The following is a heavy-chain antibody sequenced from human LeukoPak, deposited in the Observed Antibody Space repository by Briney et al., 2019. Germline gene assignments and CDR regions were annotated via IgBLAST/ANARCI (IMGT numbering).Heavy chain of an antibody. V-gene: IGHV3-21*01. D-gene: IGHD5-18*01. CDR3: ARDHRLLPWFDP. CDR1: GFTFSNAW. Sequence: GGSLRLSCAASGFTFSNAWMSWVRQAPGKGLEWVSSISSSSSYIYYADSVKGRFTISRDNAKNSLYLQMNSLRAEDTAVYYCARDHRLLPWFDPWGQGTLVTV. J-gene: IGHJ5*02. CDR2: ISSSSSYI.